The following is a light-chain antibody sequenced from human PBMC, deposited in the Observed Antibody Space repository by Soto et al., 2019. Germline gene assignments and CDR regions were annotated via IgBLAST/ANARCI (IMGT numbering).Light chain of an antibody. J-gene: IGKJ4*01. CDR2: DAS. CDR3: QQYGDLPLT. Sequence: DIQMTQSPPSLSASLRDRVTSSFRASQDIGNYLSWYQQKLGEAPKLLIYDASSLETGVPPRVSGSGSGTDFAFTITSLQPEDFATYYCQQYGDLPLTFGGGTKV. V-gene: IGKV1-33*01. CDR1: QDIGNY.